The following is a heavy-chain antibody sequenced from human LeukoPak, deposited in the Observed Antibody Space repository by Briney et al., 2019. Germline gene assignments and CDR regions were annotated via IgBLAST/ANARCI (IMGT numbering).Heavy chain of an antibody. CDR2: FDPEDGDT. D-gene: IGHD5-18*01. CDR3: ATGYTAHYYFDY. J-gene: IGHJ4*02. Sequence: ASVKVSCKVSGYTLTELSMHWVRQAPGKGLEWMGGFDPEDGDTIYAQKFQGRVTMTEDTSTDTAYMELSSLRSEDTAVYYCATGYTAHYYFDYWGQGTLVTVSS. CDR1: GYTLTELS. V-gene: IGHV1-24*01.